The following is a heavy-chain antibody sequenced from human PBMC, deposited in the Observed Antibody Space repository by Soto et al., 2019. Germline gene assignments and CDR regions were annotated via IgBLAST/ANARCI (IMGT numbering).Heavy chain of an antibody. V-gene: IGHV4-59*08. J-gene: IGHJ4*02. CDR3: AGHRELGYCSSTSCYVFDY. CDR1: GGSISSYY. CDR2: IYYSGST. D-gene: IGHD2-2*01. Sequence: SETLSLTCTVSGGSISSYYWSWIRQPPGKGLEWIGYIYYSGSTNYNPSLKSRVTISVDTSKNQFSLKLSSVTAADTAVYYCAGHRELGYCSSTSCYVFDYWGQGTLVTVSS.